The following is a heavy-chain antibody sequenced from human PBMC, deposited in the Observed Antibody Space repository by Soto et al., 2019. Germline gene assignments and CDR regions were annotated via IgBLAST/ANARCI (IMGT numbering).Heavy chain of an antibody. CDR2: IYYSGST. J-gene: IGHJ4*02. Sequence: SETLSLTCTVSGGSISSGGYYWSWIRQHPGKGLEWIGYIYYSGSTYYNPSLKSRVTISVDTSKNQFSLKLSSVTAADTAVYYCARDCQGGYGRGFDYWGQGTLVTVSS. CDR3: ARDCQGGYGRGFDY. CDR1: GGSISSGGYY. D-gene: IGHD4-17*01. V-gene: IGHV4-31*03.